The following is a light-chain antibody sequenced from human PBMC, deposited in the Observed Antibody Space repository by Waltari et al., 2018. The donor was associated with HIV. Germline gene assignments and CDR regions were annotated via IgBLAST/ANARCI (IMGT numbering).Light chain of an antibody. CDR1: HNLRNY. Sequence: DILLTQFPPFLSASVGVRVTITCRPSHNLRNYLAWYQKKPGRAPKLLIYGASSLQSAIPSRFAGSGYGDYFTLTISSLQPEDFAIYCSQQKTSYPLTFGPGTRVDVK. J-gene: IGKJ3*01. CDR2: GAS. V-gene: IGKV1-9*01. CDR3: QQKTSYPLT.